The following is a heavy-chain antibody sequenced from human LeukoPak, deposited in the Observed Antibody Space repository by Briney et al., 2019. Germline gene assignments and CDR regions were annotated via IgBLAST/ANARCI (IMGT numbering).Heavy chain of an antibody. V-gene: IGHV3-33*01. Sequence: GGSLRLSCAASGFTFSSYGMHWVRQAPGKGLEWVAVIWYDGSNKYYADSVKGRFTISRDNSKNTLYLRMNSLRAEDTAVYYCARGDYGDYPLHFDYWGQGTLVTVSS. D-gene: IGHD4-17*01. CDR3: ARGDYGDYPLHFDY. J-gene: IGHJ4*02. CDR2: IWYDGSNK. CDR1: GFTFSSYG.